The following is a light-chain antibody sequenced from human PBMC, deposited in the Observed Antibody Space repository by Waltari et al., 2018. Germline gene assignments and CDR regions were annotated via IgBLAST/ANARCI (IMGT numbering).Light chain of an antibody. V-gene: IGLV3-21*01. CDR2: YDN. CDR1: NIESKS. J-gene: IGLJ1*01. CDR3: QVWDANTDPGV. Sequence: SYVLTQPPSVSVAPGETARITCGGNNIESKSVHWYRQRPGQAPVVVISYDNDRAAGMPERFSGSNSGNTATLTISRVEAGDEADYYGQVWDANTDPGVFGTGTEVTVL.